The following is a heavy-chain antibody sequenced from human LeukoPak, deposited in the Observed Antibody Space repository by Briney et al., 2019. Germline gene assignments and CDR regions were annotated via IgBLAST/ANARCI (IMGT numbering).Heavy chain of an antibody. Sequence: SETLSLTCTVSGGSISSSYWSWIRQPPGKGLEWIGYIYSTGSTNSNPSLKSRITISVDTSKNQFSLNLSSVTAADTAVYYCARHGGHCTSTSCFDPWGQGTLVTVSS. V-gene: IGHV4-59*08. CDR1: GGSISSSY. D-gene: IGHD2-2*01. J-gene: IGHJ5*02. CDR3: ARHGGHCTSTSCFDP. CDR2: IYSTGST.